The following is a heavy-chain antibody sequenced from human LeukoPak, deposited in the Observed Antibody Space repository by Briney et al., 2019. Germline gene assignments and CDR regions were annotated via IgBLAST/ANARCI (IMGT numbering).Heavy chain of an antibody. CDR1: GYTFTNYG. D-gene: IGHD6-6*01. CDR3: ARGEYGSSFGSSWFDP. CDR2: ISGYNGHP. Sequence: ASVKVSCKASGYTFTNYGISWVRQAPGQGLEWMGWISGYNGHPNYAQKLQGRVTMTTDTSTSTAYMELRSLRSDDTAVYYCARGEYGSSFGSSWFDPWGQGTLVTVSS. J-gene: IGHJ5*02. V-gene: IGHV1-18*01.